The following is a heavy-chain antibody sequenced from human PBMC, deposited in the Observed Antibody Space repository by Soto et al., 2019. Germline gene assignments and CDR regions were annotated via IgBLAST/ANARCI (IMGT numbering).Heavy chain of an antibody. CDR3: VNLNFTARTGGSGNSVWFDP. V-gene: IGHV3-23*01. CDR2: ITNSGGTT. D-gene: IGHD3-10*01. Sequence: EVELLESGGGLVQPGGSLRLSCVVSGLNFRNYGMSWVRQAPGKGLEWVSVITNSGGTTYYADSVKGRFTISRDNFRNTVELQMNSLGAEDTARYYRVNLNFTARTGGSGNSVWFDPWGQGTQVTVSS. J-gene: IGHJ5*02. CDR1: GLNFRNYG.